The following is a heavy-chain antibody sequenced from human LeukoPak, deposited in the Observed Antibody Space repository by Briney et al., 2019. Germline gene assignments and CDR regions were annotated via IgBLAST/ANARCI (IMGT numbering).Heavy chain of an antibody. CDR1: GGSFSGYY. J-gene: IGHJ4*02. CDR3: ARRQYYYDSSGYFLPSYFDY. Sequence: SETLSLTCAVYGGSFSGYYWSWIRQPPGKGLEWIGEINHSGSTNYNPSLKSRVTISVDTSKNQFSLKLSSVTAADTAVYYCARRQYYYDSSGYFLPSYFDYWGQGTLVTVSS. CDR2: INHSGST. D-gene: IGHD3-22*01. V-gene: IGHV4-34*01.